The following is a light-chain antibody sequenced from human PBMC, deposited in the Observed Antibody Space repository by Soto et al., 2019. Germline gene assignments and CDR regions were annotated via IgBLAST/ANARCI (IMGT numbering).Light chain of an antibody. CDR3: QHRSNGPPGVN. V-gene: IGKV3D-20*02. CDR2: DAS. J-gene: IGKJ3*01. CDR1: QTVSSSY. Sequence: EIVLTQSPGTLSLSPGERATLSCRASQTVSSSYFAWYQQKPGQAPRLLVYDASTRATGIPDRFSGSGSGTDFTLTISSLQPEDFAVYYCQHRSNGPPGVNFGPGTKVDIK.